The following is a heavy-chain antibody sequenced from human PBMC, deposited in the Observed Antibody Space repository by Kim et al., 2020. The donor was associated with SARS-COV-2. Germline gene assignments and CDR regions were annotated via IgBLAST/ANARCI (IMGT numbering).Heavy chain of an antibody. Sequence: GGSLRLSCAASGFTFSGSAMHWVRQASGKGLELVGRIRSKANNYATTYAASVKGRFTISRDDSKNTAYLQMNSLKTEDTAVYYCTTNYYGSGSYNGMDVWGQGTTVTVSS. CDR1: GFTFSGSA. D-gene: IGHD3-10*01. J-gene: IGHJ6*02. CDR3: TTNYYGSGSYNGMDV. CDR2: IRSKANNYAT. V-gene: IGHV3-73*01.